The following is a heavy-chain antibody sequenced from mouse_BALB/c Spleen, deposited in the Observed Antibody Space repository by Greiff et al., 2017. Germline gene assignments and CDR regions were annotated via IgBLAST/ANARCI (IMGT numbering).Heavy chain of an antibody. CDR1: GFTFSSYA. Sequence: EVQLVESGGGLVKPGGSLKLSCAASGFTFSSYAMSWVRQTPEKRLEWVASISSGGSTYYPDSVKGRFTISRDNARNILYLQMSSLRSEDTAMYYCARGRGYDYWGQGTLVTVSA. D-gene: IGHD2-2*01. CDR2: ISSGGST. V-gene: IGHV5-6-5*01. CDR3: ARGRGYDY. J-gene: IGHJ3*01.